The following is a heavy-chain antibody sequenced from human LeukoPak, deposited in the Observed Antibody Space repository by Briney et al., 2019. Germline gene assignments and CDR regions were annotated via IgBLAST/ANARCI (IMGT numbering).Heavy chain of an antibody. CDR3: ARAEAEAGNPIPDY. CDR1: GGSISSYY. CDR2: IYYSGST. V-gene: IGHV4-59*01. Sequence: SETLSLTCTVSGGSISSYYWSWIRQPPGKGLEWIGYIYYSGSTNYNPSLKSRVSISVDTSKNQFSLKLSSVTAADTAVYYCARAEAEAGNPIPDYWGQGTLVTVSS. J-gene: IGHJ4*02. D-gene: IGHD6-19*01.